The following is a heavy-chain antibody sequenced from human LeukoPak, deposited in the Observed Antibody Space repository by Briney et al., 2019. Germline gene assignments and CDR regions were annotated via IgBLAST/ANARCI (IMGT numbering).Heavy chain of an antibody. V-gene: IGHV1-18*01. CDR1: GYTFTSYG. CDR2: ISAYNGNT. D-gene: IGHD4-17*01. J-gene: IGHJ4*02. CDR3: ARVTQTDYDFDY. Sequence: ASVKVSCKASGYTFTSYGISWVRQAPGQGLEWMGWISAYNGNTDYAQKLQGRVTMTTDTSTSTAYMELRSLRSDDTAVYYCARVTQTDYDFDYWGRGTLVTVSS.